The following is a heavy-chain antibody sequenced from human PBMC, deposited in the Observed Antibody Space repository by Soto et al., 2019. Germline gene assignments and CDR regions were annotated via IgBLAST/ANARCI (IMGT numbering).Heavy chain of an antibody. CDR1: GGSFSGYY. V-gene: IGHV4-34*01. J-gene: IGHJ6*02. CDR2: INHSGST. D-gene: IGHD2-8*02. CDR3: ARVSGDYYYYYGMDA. Sequence: SETLSLTCAVYGGSFSGYYWSWIRQPPGKGLEWIGEINHSGSTNYNPSLKSRVTISVDTSKNQFSLKLSSVTAADTAVYYCARVSGDYYYYYGMDAWGQGTTVTVSS.